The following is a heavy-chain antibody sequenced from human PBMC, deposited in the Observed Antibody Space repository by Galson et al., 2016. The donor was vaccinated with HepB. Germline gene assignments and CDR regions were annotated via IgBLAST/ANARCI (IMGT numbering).Heavy chain of an antibody. CDR3: AKDLVRNQWKGFFDS. D-gene: IGHD1-14*01. Sequence: SLRLSCAASGFTFEDYGMHWVRQPPGKGLEWVAGISWSTGSVGYADSVKGRFTISRDNAKNTLYLQMDSLTLEDTALYHCAKDLVRNQWKGFFDSWGQGSLVTVSS. CDR2: ISWSTGSV. CDR1: GFTFEDYG. J-gene: IGHJ4*02. V-gene: IGHV3-9*01.